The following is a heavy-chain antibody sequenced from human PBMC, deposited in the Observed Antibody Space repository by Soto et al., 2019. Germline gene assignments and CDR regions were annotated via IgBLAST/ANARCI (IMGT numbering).Heavy chain of an antibody. CDR1: GGTLSSYA. CDR3: GRDDRNPEVSSGYAFDI. V-gene: IGHV1-69*13. D-gene: IGHD3-22*01. CDR2: IIPIFGRT. J-gene: IGHJ3*02. Sequence: VKVSCKASGGTLSSYAISWVRQAPGQGLEWLGGIIPIFGRTNYAQKSQGGVSITANESARTAYMELSSLRSEDTAVYYYGRDDRNPEVSSGYAFDIWGQGTIVTVSS.